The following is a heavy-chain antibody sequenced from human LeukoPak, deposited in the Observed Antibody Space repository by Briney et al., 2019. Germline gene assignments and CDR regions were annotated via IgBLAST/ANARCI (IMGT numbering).Heavy chain of an antibody. V-gene: IGHV3-7*01. CDR2: IKQDGSEK. D-gene: IGHD3-3*01. CDR1: GFTFSRSW. CDR3: TKYYDSGPNWFDP. J-gene: IGHJ5*02. Sequence: GGSLRLSCEASGFTFSRSWMSWVRQAPGKGLEWVANIKQDGSEKYYVDSVKGRFTISRDNAKNSLYLQMNSLRAEDTAVYYCTKYYDSGPNWFDPWGQGTLVTVSS.